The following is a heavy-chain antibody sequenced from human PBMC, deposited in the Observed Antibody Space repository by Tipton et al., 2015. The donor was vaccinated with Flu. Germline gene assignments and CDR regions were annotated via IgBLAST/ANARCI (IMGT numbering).Heavy chain of an antibody. CDR1: GGSISSSSYY. Sequence: TLSLTCTVSGGSISSSSYYWGWIRQPPGKGLEWIGSIYYSGSTYYNPSLKSRVTISVDTSKNQFSLKLSSVTAADTAVYYCASTSPTTYYYYMDVWGKGTTVTVSS. CDR2: IYYSGST. V-gene: IGHV4-39*01. CDR3: ASTSPTTYYYYMDV. J-gene: IGHJ6*03. D-gene: IGHD1-14*01.